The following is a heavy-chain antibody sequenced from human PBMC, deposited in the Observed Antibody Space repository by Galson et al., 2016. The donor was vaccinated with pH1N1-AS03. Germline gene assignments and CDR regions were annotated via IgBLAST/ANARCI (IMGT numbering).Heavy chain of an antibody. CDR3: ARESPLNYSLDL. V-gene: IGHV3-7*03. D-gene: IGHD1-7*01. CDR2: IRQDGSEK. CDR1: GFSFSASW. Sequence: LRLSCAASGFSFSASWMSWVRQAPGKGLEWVANIRQDGSEKYYVDTVEGRFTISRDNAKNSLYLQMNSLRDEDRAVYYCARESPLNYSLDLWGRGTLVTVSS. J-gene: IGHJ2*01.